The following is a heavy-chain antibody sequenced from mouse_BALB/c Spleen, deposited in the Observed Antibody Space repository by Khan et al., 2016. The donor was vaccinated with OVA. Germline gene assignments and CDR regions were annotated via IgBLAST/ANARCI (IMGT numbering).Heavy chain of an antibody. V-gene: IGHV5-9-1*01. CDR3: ARTAWGYLDY. Sequence: EVELVESGGGLVKPGGSLKLSCAASGFTFSSYAMPWVRQTPEKRLEWVATISSGGSYTYYPDSVKGRSTIPRDNARNTLYVQMSSLRSEDSAIYYGARTAWGYLDYWGQGTTLTVSS. D-gene: IGHD1-2*01. CDR2: ISSGGSYT. J-gene: IGHJ2*01. CDR1: GFTFSSYA.